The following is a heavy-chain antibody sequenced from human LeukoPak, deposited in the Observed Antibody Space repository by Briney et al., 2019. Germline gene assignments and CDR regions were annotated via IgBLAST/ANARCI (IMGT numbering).Heavy chain of an antibody. Sequence: PSETLSLTCTVSGGSISSYYWSWIRQPPGKGLEWIGYIYYSGSTNYNPSLKSRVTISVDTSKNQFSLKLSSVTAADTAVYYCARFAKDIVVVPAADHYYYYYGMDVWGQGTTVTVSS. CDR3: ARFAKDIVVVPAADHYYYYYGMDV. J-gene: IGHJ6*02. D-gene: IGHD2-2*01. V-gene: IGHV4-59*08. CDR2: IYYSGST. CDR1: GGSISSYY.